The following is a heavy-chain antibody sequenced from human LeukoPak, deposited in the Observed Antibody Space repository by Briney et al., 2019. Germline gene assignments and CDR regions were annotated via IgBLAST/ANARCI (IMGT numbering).Heavy chain of an antibody. Sequence: PGGSLRLSCAASGFTFSSYWMHWVRQAPGEGLVWVSRINSDGSSTSYADSVKGRFTISRDNAKNTLYLQMNSLRAEDTAVYYCARSSPRIAVAGHWGQGTLVTVSS. V-gene: IGHV3-74*01. CDR1: GFTFSSYW. CDR2: INSDGSST. J-gene: IGHJ4*02. CDR3: ARSSPRIAVAGH. D-gene: IGHD6-19*01.